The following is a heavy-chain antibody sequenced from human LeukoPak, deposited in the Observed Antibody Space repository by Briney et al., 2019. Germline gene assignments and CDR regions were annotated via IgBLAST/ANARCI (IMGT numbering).Heavy chain of an antibody. Sequence: GESLKISCNGSGYRFTDYWIGWVRQMPGKGVEWMGVIYPGDSDTRYSPSFQGQVTISADKSINTAHLQWSSLKASDTAIYYCARGAAGTTPDYYYFGLDVWGQGTTVRVSS. CDR1: GYRFTDYW. D-gene: IGHD1-7*01. CDR2: IYPGDSDT. V-gene: IGHV5-51*01. J-gene: IGHJ6*02. CDR3: ARGAAGTTPDYYYFGLDV.